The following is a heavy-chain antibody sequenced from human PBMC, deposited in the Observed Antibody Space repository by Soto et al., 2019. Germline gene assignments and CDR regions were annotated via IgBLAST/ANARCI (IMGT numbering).Heavy chain of an antibody. CDR1: GGTFSSYA. D-gene: IGHD3-9*01. CDR3: ARGGYDILTGPQGAFDY. V-gene: IGHV1-69*13. Sequence: GASVKVSCKASGGTFSSYAISWVRQAPGQGLEWMGGIIPIFGTANYAQKFQGRVTITADESTSTAYMELSSLRSEDTAVYYCARGGYDILTGPQGAFDYWGQGTLVTVSS. CDR2: IIPIFGTA. J-gene: IGHJ4*02.